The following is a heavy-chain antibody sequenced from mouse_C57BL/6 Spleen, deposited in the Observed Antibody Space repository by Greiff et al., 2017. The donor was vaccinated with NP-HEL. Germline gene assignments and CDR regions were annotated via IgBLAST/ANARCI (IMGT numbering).Heavy chain of an antibody. J-gene: IGHJ2*01. V-gene: IGHV1-55*01. D-gene: IGHD2-5*01. CDR3: ARWEYSNYFDG. CDR1: GYTFTSYW. Sequence: QVQLQQPGAELVKPGASVKMSCKASGYTFTSYWISWVKQRPGQGLEWIGDIYPGSGSTYYNEKFKSKATLTGDTSSSTAYMQLSSLTSEDSAVYYCARWEYSNYFDGWGKGATLTVAS. CDR2: IYPGSGST.